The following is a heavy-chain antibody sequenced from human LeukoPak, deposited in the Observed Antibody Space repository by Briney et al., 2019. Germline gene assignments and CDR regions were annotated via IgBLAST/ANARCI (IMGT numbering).Heavy chain of an antibody. V-gene: IGHV3-7*01. CDR3: AIWASGNY. Sequence: GGSLRLSCAASGFTFNRSWLNWVRQAPGRGLEWVANMDPSGSQKRYVDSVKGRFTISKDNPGTSLYLEMNSLRTEDTAIYYCAIWASGNYWGQGTLVTVSS. D-gene: IGHD3-10*01. CDR2: MDPSGSQK. J-gene: IGHJ4*02. CDR1: GFTFNRSW.